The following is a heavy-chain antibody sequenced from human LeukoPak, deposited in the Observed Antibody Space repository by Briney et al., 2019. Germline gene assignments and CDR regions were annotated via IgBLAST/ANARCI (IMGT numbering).Heavy chain of an antibody. CDR3: ARDRGIVVVTAIRY. D-gene: IGHD2-21*02. J-gene: IGHJ4*02. Sequence: GGSLRLSCAASGFTFSSYSMNWVGQAPGKGLEWVSSISSSSSYIYYADSVKGRFTISRDNSKNTLYLQMNSLRAEDTAVYYCARDRGIVVVTAIRYWGQGTLVTVSS. V-gene: IGHV3-21*01. CDR2: ISSSSSYI. CDR1: GFTFSSYS.